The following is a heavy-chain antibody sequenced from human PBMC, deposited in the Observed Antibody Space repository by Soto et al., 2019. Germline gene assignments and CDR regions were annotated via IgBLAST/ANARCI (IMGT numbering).Heavy chain of an antibody. CDR3: VRDVWYCSSTSCYIVGGDYYYYGMDV. CDR1: GYTFTSYY. V-gene: IGHV1-46*01. CDR2: INPSGGST. D-gene: IGHD2-2*02. Sequence: ASVKVSCKASGYTFTSYYMHWVRQAPGQGLEWMGIINPSGGSTSYAQKFQGRVTMTRDTSTSTVYMELSSLRSEDTAVYYCVRDVWYCSSTSCYIVGGDYYYYGMDVWGQGTTVTVSS. J-gene: IGHJ6*02.